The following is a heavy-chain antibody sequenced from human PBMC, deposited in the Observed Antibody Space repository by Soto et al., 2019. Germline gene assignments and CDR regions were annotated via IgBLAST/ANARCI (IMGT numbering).Heavy chain of an antibody. CDR3: ARGSPPPTYYDFWSGYQDPSFFDY. J-gene: IGHJ4*02. CDR1: GFTVISNY. Sequence: GGSLRLSCAASGFTVISNYMSWVLQAPGKGLEWVSVIYSGGSTYYADSVKGRFTISRDNSKNTLYLQMNSLRAEDTAVYYCARGSPPPTYYDFWSGYQDPSFFDYWGQGTLVTVSS. CDR2: IYSGGST. D-gene: IGHD3-3*01. V-gene: IGHV3-66*01.